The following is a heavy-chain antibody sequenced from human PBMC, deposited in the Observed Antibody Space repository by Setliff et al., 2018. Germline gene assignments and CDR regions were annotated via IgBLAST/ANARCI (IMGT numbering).Heavy chain of an antibody. D-gene: IGHD3-16*01. J-gene: IGHJ5*02. Sequence: ASVKVSCKASGYPFTGYYTHWVRQAPGQGLEWMGWINHNSGGTNYAQKFQGRVTMTRDTSISTAYMELSRLRSDDTAVYYCARDGISWLMWFDPWGQGTLVTVSS. CDR1: GYPFTGYY. CDR3: ARDGISWLMWFDP. CDR2: INHNSGGT. V-gene: IGHV1-2*02.